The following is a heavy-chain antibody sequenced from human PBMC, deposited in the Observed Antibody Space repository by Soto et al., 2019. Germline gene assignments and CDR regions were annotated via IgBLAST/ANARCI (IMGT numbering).Heavy chain of an antibody. CDR3: ARDRDWNYGDY. V-gene: IGHV3-74*01. CDR1: GFTFGSYW. J-gene: IGHJ4*02. CDR2: INTYGSST. Sequence: EVQLVESGGGLVQPGGSLRLSCSASGFTFGSYWMHWVSQVPGKGLVWVSRINTYGSSTSYADSVKGRFTISRDNAKNTLYLQMSSLRAEDTAVYCCARDRDWNYGDYWGQGTLVTVSS. D-gene: IGHD1-7*01.